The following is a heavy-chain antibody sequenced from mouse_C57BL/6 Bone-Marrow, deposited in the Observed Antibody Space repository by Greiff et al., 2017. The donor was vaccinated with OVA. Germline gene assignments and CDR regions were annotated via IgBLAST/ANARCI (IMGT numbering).Heavy chain of an antibody. J-gene: IGHJ1*03. CDR3: TTRDYGSISFWYFDV. CDR2: IDPANGNT. D-gene: IGHD1-1*01. V-gene: IGHV14-3*01. Sequence: VQLKQSVAELVRPGASVKLSCTASGFNIKNTYMHWVKQRPEQGLEWIGRIDPANGNTKYAPKFQVKATITADTSSNTAYLQLSSLTSEDTAVYYCTTRDYGSISFWYFDVWGTGTTVTVSS. CDR1: GFNIKNTY.